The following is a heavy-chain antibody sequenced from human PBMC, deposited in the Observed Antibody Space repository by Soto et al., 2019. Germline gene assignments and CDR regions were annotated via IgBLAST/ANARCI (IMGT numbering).Heavy chain of an antibody. J-gene: IGHJ6*03. D-gene: IGHD2-2*01. CDR1: GGSFSGYY. Sequence: SETLSLTCAVYGGSFSGYYWSWIRQPPGKGLEWIGEINHSGSTNYNPSLKSRVTISVDTSKNQFSLKLSSVTAADTAVYYCARGSPDTVVVPAAILGGLYYYYYMDVWGKGTTVTVSS. CDR2: INHSGST. V-gene: IGHV4-34*01. CDR3: ARGSPDTVVVPAAILGGLYYYYYMDV.